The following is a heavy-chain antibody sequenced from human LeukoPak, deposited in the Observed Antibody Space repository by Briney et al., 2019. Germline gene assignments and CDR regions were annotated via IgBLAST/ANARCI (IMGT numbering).Heavy chain of an antibody. D-gene: IGHD3/OR15-3a*01. V-gene: IGHV4-34*01. Sequence: SETLSLTCAVYGGSFSGYYWSWIRQPPGKGLEWIGEINHSGSTNYNPSLKSRVTTSVDTSKNQFSLKLSSVTAADTAVYYCARRTRYYYYMDVWGKGTTVTVSS. CDR3: ARRTRYYYYMDV. CDR2: INHSGST. J-gene: IGHJ6*03. CDR1: GGSFSGYY.